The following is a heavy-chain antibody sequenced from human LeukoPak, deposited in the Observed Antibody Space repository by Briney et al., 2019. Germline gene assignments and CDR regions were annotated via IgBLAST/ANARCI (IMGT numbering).Heavy chain of an antibody. D-gene: IGHD6-13*01. V-gene: IGHV1-69*06. Sequence: GASVKVSCKASGGTFSSYAISWVRQAPGQGLEWMGGIIPIFGTASYAQKFQGRVTITADKSTSTAYMELSSLRSEDTAVYYCARDHSSSCQLFDYWGQGTLVTVSS. CDR2: IIPIFGTA. CDR3: ARDHSSSCQLFDY. J-gene: IGHJ4*02. CDR1: GGTFSSYA.